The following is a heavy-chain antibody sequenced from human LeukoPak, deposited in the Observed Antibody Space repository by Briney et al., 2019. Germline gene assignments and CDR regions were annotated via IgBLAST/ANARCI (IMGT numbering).Heavy chain of an antibody. J-gene: IGHJ4*02. V-gene: IGHV1-69*04. CDR3: ARVYTGSSGWYPYYFDY. D-gene: IGHD6-19*01. CDR2: IIPILGIA. Sequence: SVKVSCKASGGTFSSYAISWVRQAPGQGLEWMGRIIPILGIANYAQKFQGRVTITADKSTSTAYMELSSLRSEDTAVYYCARVYTGSSGWYPYYFDYWGQGTLVTVSS. CDR1: GGTFSSYA.